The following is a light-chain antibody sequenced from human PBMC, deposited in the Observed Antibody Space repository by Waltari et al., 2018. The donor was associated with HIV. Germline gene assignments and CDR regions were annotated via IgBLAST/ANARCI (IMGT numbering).Light chain of an antibody. J-gene: IGLJ3*02. Sequence: QSALTQPASVSGSPGQSITISCTGTSSDVDGYTFVSWYQQHPGKAPKLIIFEVFKRPSGVSVRFSGSKSGNTASLTISGLQSEDEADYYCCSYAGSRTWVFGGGTKVTVL. CDR3: CSYAGSRTWV. CDR2: EVF. V-gene: IGLV2-23*02. CDR1: SSDVDGYTF.